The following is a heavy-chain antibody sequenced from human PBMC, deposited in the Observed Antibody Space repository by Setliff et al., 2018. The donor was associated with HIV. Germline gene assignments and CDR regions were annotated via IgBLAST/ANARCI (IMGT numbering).Heavy chain of an antibody. J-gene: IGHJ6*02. CDR3: ARDLDPYFAMAV. V-gene: IGHV3-23*01. CDR1: GFTVNSGA. Sequence: GESLRLSCAGSGFTVNSGAMNWVRQAPGKGLEWVSTVGCWGTCTYFADPVKGRFTISADTSKNTLYLQMTRLSAEDTAVYYCARDLDPYFAMAVWGQGTTVTVSS. CDR2: VGCWGTCT.